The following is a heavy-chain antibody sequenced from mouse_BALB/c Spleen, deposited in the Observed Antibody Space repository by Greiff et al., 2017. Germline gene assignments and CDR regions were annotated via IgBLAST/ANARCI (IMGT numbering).Heavy chain of an antibody. CDR1: GFTFSSFG. V-gene: IGHV5-17*02. CDR3: ARSPYGNYDYYAMDY. Sequence: EAHLVESGGGLVQPGGSRKLSCAASGFTFSSFGMHWVRQAPEKGLEWVAYISSGSSTIYYADTVKGRFTISRDNPKNTLFLQMTSLRSEDTAMYYCARSPYGNYDYYAMDYWGQGTSVTVSS. D-gene: IGHD2-1*01. CDR2: ISSGSSTI. J-gene: IGHJ4*01.